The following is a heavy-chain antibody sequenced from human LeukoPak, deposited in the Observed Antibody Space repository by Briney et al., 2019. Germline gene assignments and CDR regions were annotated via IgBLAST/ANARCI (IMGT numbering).Heavy chain of an antibody. CDR1: GGTFSSYA. V-gene: IGHV1-69*04. J-gene: IGHJ3*02. CDR3: ARDWPTVVTPGGDAFDI. D-gene: IGHD4-23*01. Sequence: SVKVSCKASGGTFSSYAISWVRQAPGQGLEWMGRIIPILGIANYAQEFQGRVTITADKSTSTAYMELSSLRSEDTAVYYCARDWPTVVTPGGDAFDIWGQGTMVTVSS. CDR2: IIPILGIA.